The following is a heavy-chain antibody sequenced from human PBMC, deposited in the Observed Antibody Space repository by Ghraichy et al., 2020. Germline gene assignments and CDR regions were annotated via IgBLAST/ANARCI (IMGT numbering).Heavy chain of an antibody. Sequence: GGSLRLSCAASGFTFSTYSMNWVRQAPGKGLEWVSYISSSSSTIYYADSVKGRFTISRDNAKNSLYLQMNRLRAEDTAVYYCARTGIGFDYWGQGTLVTVSS. J-gene: IGHJ4*02. D-gene: IGHD1-1*01. CDR1: GFTFSTYS. V-gene: IGHV3-48*04. CDR2: ISSSSSTI. CDR3: ARTGIGFDY.